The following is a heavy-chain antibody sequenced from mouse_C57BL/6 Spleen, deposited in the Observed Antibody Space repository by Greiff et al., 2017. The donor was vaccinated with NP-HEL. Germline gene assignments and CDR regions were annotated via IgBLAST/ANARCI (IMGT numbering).Heavy chain of an antibody. CDR1: GYTFPSYW. D-gene: IGHD1-1*01. CDR3: ARADYYGSRAYYYAMDY. V-gene: IGHV1-64*01. CDR2: IHPNSGST. J-gene: IGHJ4*01. Sequence: QVQLQQPGAELVKPGASVKLSCKASGYTFPSYWMHWVKQRPGQGLEWIGMIHPNSGSTNYNEKFKSKATLTVDKSSSTAYMQLSSLTSEDSAVYYCARADYYGSRAYYYAMDYWGQGTSVTVSS.